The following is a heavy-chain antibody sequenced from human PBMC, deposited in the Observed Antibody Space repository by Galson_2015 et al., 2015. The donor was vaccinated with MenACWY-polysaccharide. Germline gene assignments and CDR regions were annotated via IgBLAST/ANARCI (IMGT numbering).Heavy chain of an antibody. CDR1: GSTLGSYW. Sequence: SLRLSCAASGSTLGSYWMHWVRHVPGKGLEWVSRVNSDESLKSYADSVKGRFAISRDNARNTLYLQMDSLRAEDSAVYYCAREAPAHHVLSAYRRAWGQGTRVTGSS. J-gene: IGHJ5*02. CDR3: AREAPAHHVLSAYRRA. CDR2: VNSDESLK. D-gene: IGHD3-3*01. V-gene: IGHV3-74*01.